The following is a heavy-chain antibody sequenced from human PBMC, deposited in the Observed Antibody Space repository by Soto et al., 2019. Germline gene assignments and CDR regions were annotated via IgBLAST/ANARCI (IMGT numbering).Heavy chain of an antibody. Sequence: QVQLVQSGAEVKKPGASVKVSCKASGYTFTGYYMHWVRQAPGQGLEWMGWINPNSGGTNYAQTFQGWVTMTRDTPISTAYRELSRMRSDDTAVYYCARGSVGVVAAATYGYFDYWGQGTLVTVSS. CDR3: ARGSVGVVAAATYGYFDY. D-gene: IGHD2-15*01. CDR1: GYTFTGYY. CDR2: INPNSGGT. J-gene: IGHJ4*02. V-gene: IGHV1-2*04.